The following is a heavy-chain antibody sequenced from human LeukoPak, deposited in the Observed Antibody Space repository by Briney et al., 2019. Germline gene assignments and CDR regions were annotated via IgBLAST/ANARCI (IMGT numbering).Heavy chain of an antibody. J-gene: IGHJ4*02. CDR2: ISGSGGST. Sequence: GGTLRLSCAASGFTFSSHGMSWVRQAPGKGLEWVSAISGSGGSTYYADSVKGRFTMSRDNSKNTLYVQMNSLRAEDTAVYYCAKVLVGTTCFEYWGQGTLVTVSS. CDR3: AKVLVGTTCFEY. CDR1: GFTFSSHG. D-gene: IGHD1-7*01. V-gene: IGHV3-23*01.